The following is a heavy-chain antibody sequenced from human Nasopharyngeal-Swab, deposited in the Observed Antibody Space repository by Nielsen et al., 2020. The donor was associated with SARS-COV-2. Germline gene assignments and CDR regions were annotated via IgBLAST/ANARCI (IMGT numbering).Heavy chain of an antibody. CDR1: GFTFSSYG. Sequence: GESLKISCAASGFTFSSYGMHWVRQAPGKGLEWVAVIWYDGSNKYYADSVKGRFTISRDNSKNTLYLQMNSLRAEDTAVYYCARGRWLSSGYSWGYWGQGTLVTVSS. V-gene: IGHV3-33*01. J-gene: IGHJ4*02. D-gene: IGHD3-22*01. CDR2: IWYDGSNK. CDR3: ARGRWLSSGYSWGY.